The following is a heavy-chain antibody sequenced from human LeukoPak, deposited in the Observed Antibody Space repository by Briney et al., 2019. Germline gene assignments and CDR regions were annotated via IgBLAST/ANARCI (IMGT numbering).Heavy chain of an antibody. CDR1: GFTFSSYS. CDR3: AREGTGIAAAGAHYYYMDV. D-gene: IGHD6-13*01. CDR2: ISSSSSYI. J-gene: IGHJ6*03. Sequence: GGSLRLSCAASGFTFSSYSMNWVRQAPGKGLEWVSSISSSSSYIYYADSVKGRFTISRDNAKNSLYLQMNSLRAEDTAVYYCAREGTGIAAAGAHYYYMDVWGKGTTVTVSS. V-gene: IGHV3-21*01.